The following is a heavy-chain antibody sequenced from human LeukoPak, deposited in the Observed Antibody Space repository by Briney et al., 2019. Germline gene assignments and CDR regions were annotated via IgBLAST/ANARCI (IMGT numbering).Heavy chain of an antibody. J-gene: IGHJ5*02. Sequence: GGSLRLSCAASGFTFSNYWMHWVRQAPGKGLVWVSRINRDGINTSSADSVKGRFTTSRDNAKNTLNLQMHRLRAEDTAVYYCARDLGQYYDTSDNWFDPWGQGTLVTVSS. CDR2: INRDGINT. CDR1: GFTFSNYW. D-gene: IGHD3-22*01. V-gene: IGHV3-74*01. CDR3: ARDLGQYYDTSDNWFDP.